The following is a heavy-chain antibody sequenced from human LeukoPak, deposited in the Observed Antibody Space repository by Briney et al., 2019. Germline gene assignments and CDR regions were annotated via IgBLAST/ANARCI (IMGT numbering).Heavy chain of an antibody. Sequence: PGRSLRLSCAASGFTFNTYGMHWVRQAPGKGLEWVAVIWSDGSIKYYADSVKGRFTISRDNSKNTLYLQMNSLRAEDTAVYYCAKAAYSSSWYVPTHYYYGMDVWGQGTTVTVSS. CDR1: GFTFNTYG. V-gene: IGHV3-33*06. D-gene: IGHD6-13*01. CDR3: AKAAYSSSWYVPTHYYYGMDV. CDR2: IWSDGSIK. J-gene: IGHJ6*02.